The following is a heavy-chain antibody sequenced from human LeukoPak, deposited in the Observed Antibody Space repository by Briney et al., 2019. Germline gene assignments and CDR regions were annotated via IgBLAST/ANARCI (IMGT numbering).Heavy chain of an antibody. Sequence: GGSLRLSCAASGFTFSSYAMHWVRQAPGKGLEYVSAISSNGGSTYYANSVKGRFTISRDNSKNTLYLQMGSLRAEDMAVYYCARDGGSPFAPSYYYYYMDVWGKGTTVTVSS. CDR2: ISSNGGST. CDR3: ARDGGSPFAPSYYYYYMDV. J-gene: IGHJ6*03. CDR1: GFTFSSYA. V-gene: IGHV3-64*01. D-gene: IGHD2-15*01.